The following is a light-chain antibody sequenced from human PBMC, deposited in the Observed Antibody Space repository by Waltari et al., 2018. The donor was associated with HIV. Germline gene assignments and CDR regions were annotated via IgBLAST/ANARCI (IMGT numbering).Light chain of an antibody. CDR2: KAS. CDR1: QSISSW. V-gene: IGKV1-5*03. J-gene: IGKJ2*01. Sequence: DIQMTKPPPTLSASLGDRVTITCRASQSISSWLAWYQQKPGKAPKLLIYKASSLESGVPSRFSGSGSGTEFTLTISSLQPDDFATYYCQQYNSYPYTFGQGTKLEIK. CDR3: QQYNSYPYT.